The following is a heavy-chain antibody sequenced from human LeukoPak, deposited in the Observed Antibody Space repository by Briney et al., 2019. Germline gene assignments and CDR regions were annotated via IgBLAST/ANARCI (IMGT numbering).Heavy chain of an antibody. Sequence: ASVKVFCKTSGYTFSRHGITWVRQAPGQGFEWMGWVSVYNGNTNYAQSVQGRVTMTTDTSTNTAYMELRSLRSDDTAVYYCAKDIHPGLDSGASCCFDYWGQGTPVTVSS. CDR1: GYTFSRHG. CDR3: AKDIHPGLDSGASCCFDY. V-gene: IGHV1-18*01. CDR2: VSVYNGNT. J-gene: IGHJ4*02. D-gene: IGHD3-22*01.